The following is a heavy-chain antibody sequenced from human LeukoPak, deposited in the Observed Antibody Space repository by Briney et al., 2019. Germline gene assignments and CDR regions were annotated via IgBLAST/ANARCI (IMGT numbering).Heavy chain of an antibody. CDR2: INPSGGST. D-gene: IGHD3-10*01. CDR3: ATDGAEITMVRDYYYYYMDV. Sequence: ASVKVSCKASGYTFTRYYMHWVRQAPGQGFECMGIINPSGGSTSHTQKFQGRVTMTRDTSTSRVYMELSRVRCEHPAVYYCATDGAEITMVRDYYYYYMDVWGKGTTVTISS. J-gene: IGHJ6*03. V-gene: IGHV1-46*01. CDR1: GYTFTRYY.